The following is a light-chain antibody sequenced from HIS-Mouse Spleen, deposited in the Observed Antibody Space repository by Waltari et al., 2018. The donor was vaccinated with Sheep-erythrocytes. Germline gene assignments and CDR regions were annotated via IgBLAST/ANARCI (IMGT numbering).Light chain of an antibody. CDR2: DAS. CDR3: QQRSNWYT. J-gene: IGKJ2*01. V-gene: IGKV3-11*01. CDR1: QSVSSY. Sequence: DIVLTQSPATLSLSPGEKATLSCRASQSVSSYLAWYQQKPGQAPRLLIDDASNRATGIPARFSGSGSATDFTLTISRLEPEDFAVYYCQQRSNWYTFGQGTKLEIK.